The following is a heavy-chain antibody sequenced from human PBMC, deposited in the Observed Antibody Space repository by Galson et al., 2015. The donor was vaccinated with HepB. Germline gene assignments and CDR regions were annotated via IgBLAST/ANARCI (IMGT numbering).Heavy chain of an antibody. D-gene: IGHD4-23*01. CDR3: ARGSSDYGGAYDY. J-gene: IGHJ4*02. CDR2: INPNSRGT. CDR1: GFTFTDYY. Sequence: FGFTFTDYYIHWVRQAPGQGLEWMGRINPNSRGTNFAQKFQGRVTLTRDMSTRTVYMDLRRLRSDDTAVYWCARGSSDYGGAYDYWGQGTLVTVSS. V-gene: IGHV1-2*06.